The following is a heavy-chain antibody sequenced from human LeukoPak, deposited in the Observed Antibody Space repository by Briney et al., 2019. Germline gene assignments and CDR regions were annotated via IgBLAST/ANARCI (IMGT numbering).Heavy chain of an antibody. CDR1: GFTVSSKY. Sequence: GGSLRLSCAASGFTVSSKYMTWVRQAPGKGLEWVSIIYIGGSTHYADSVKGRFTISRDNSKNTLYLQMNCLRADDTAVYYYARAEADSGVLDYWGQGTLVTVSS. D-gene: IGHD4-17*01. CDR3: ARAEADSGVLDY. J-gene: IGHJ4*02. V-gene: IGHV3-53*01. CDR2: IYIGGST.